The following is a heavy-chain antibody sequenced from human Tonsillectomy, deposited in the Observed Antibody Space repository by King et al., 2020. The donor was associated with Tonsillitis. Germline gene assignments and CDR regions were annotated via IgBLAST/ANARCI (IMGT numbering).Heavy chain of an antibody. J-gene: IGHJ3*02. CDR1: GFTFSSYS. CDR2: ISSSSSTI. V-gene: IGHV3-48*02. Sequence: VQLVESGGGLVQPGGSLRLSCAASGFTFSSYSMNWVRQAPGKGLEWVSYISSSSSTIYYADSVKGRFTISRDNAKNSLYLQMNSLRDEDTAVYYCARDSYDYVWGSYPGSAFDIWGQGTMVTVSS. D-gene: IGHD3-16*02. CDR3: ARDSYDYVWGSYPGSAFDI.